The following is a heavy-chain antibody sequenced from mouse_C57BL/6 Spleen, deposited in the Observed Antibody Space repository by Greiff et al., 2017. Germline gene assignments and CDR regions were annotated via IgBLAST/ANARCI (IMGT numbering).Heavy chain of an antibody. CDR2: IYPGDGDT. V-gene: IGHV1-82*01. Sequence: QVQLQQSGPELVKPGASVKISCKASGYAFSSSWMNWVKQRPGKGLEWIGRIYPGDGDTNYNGKFKGKATLTADKSSSTAYMQLSSLISEDSAVYFCAREGYDYDGAWFAYWGQGTLVTVSA. D-gene: IGHD2-4*01. CDR3: AREGYDYDGAWFAY. CDR1: GYAFSSSW. J-gene: IGHJ3*01.